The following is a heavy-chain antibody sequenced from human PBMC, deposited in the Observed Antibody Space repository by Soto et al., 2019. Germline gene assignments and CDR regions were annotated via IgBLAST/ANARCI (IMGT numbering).Heavy chain of an antibody. D-gene: IGHD3-16*01. V-gene: IGHV4-31*03. CDR3: ARGVLH. CDR2: IYYSRST. J-gene: IGHJ4*02. CDR1: GRSISSCGYY. Sequence: QVQLQESGPGLVKPSQTLSLTCTVSGRSISSCGYYWSWIRQHPGKGLEWIWSIYYSRSTYYNPSLKSRVTIAVDTSKNQFSRRLRSVTAADTAVYYCARGVLHWGQGTLVTVSS.